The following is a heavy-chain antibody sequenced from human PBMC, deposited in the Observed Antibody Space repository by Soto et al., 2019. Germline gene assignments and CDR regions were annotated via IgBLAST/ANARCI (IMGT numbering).Heavy chain of an antibody. CDR1: GYPVTAYY. D-gene: IGHD3-3*01. CDR3: ARGGGVGVAGSAAFDM. V-gene: IGHV1-2*02. CDR2: INPATGAA. Sequence: QLHLVQSGAVVKKPGASVTVSCSASGYPVTAYYMHWVRQAPGRGLEWMGGINPATGAAKYTQTSQGRGTMTRDTATSTAFMELSGLTSEDTAVFYCARGGGVGVAGSAAFDMWGQGTLVTVSS. J-gene: IGHJ3*02.